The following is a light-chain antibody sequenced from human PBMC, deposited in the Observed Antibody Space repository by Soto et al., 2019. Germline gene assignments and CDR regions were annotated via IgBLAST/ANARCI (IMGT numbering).Light chain of an antibody. Sequence: QSALTQPASVSGYPGQSITISCTGASSDVGAYNYVSWYQHHPGRAPKLMIYDVSNRPSGVSNRFSGSKSGNTSSLTISGLQAEDEADYYCSSYTINSARVFGTGTKLTVL. V-gene: IGLV2-14*01. CDR2: DVS. J-gene: IGLJ1*01. CDR1: SSDVGAYNY. CDR3: SSYTINSARV.